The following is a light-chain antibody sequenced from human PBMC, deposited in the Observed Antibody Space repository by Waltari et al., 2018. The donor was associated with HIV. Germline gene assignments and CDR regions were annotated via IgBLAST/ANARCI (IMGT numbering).Light chain of an antibody. J-gene: IGLJ2*01. CDR3: CSYAGGTNFVVI. CDR2: EIL. CDR1: STDVGSFNL. V-gene: IGLV2-23*02. Sequence: QSALTQPASVSGSPGQSITLSCTGTSTDVGSFNLVSWYQQPPGKAPKLLIYEILKRPSGVSDRFSASKSGNTASLTISGLQADDEADYYCCSYAGGTNFVVIFGGGTKLTVL.